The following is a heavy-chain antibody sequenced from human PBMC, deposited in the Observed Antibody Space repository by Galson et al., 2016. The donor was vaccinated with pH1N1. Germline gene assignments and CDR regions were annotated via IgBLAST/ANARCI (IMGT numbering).Heavy chain of an antibody. Sequence: SLRLSCAASGFIFSNYGMHWVRQAPGKGLEWVAHILYDGSDQYYGDSVKGRFTVSRDNSKDTLYLHINNLRADDTAVYYCVREVDSRRAYFDQWGQGTLVTVSS. CDR2: ILYDGSDQ. J-gene: IGHJ4*02. V-gene: IGHV3-30*03. CDR1: GFIFSNYG. CDR3: VREVDSRRAYFDQ. D-gene: IGHD4-11*01.